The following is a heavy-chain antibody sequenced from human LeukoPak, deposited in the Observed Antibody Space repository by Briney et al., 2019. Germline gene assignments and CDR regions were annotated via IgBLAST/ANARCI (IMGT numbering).Heavy chain of an antibody. D-gene: IGHD3-22*01. J-gene: IGHJ4*02. CDR2: ISAYNGNT. CDR1: GYTFTSYG. CDR3: ARVPDPYKETYYYDSSGYYYFDY. V-gene: IGHV1-18*01. Sequence: GASVKVSCKASGYTFTSYGISWVRQAPGQGLEWMGWISAYNGNTNYAQKLQGRVTMTTDTSTSTAYMELRSLRSDDTAVYYCARVPDPYKETYYYDSSGYYYFDYWGQGTLVTVSS.